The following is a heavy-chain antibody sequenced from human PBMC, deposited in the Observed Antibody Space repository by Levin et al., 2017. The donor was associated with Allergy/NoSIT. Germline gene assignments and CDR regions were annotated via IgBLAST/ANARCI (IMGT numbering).Heavy chain of an antibody. Sequence: SQTLSLPCIVSGGSIRSYHWSWIRQPPGKGLEWIGYIYYSGNTNYNPSLKSRVTISVDTSKNQFSLTLNSVTAADTAVYYCARDRVVASSGTYYYYGMAVWGQGTTVTVSS. CDR3: ARDRVVASSGTYYYYGMAV. V-gene: IGHV4-59*01. CDR1: GGSIRSYH. CDR2: IYYSGNT. J-gene: IGHJ6*02. D-gene: IGHD2-15*01.